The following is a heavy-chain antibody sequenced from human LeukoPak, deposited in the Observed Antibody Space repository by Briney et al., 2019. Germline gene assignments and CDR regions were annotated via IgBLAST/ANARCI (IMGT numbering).Heavy chain of an antibody. CDR3: ARGGKQWLVPDYYYYYYMDV. D-gene: IGHD6-19*01. CDR2: INHSGST. V-gene: IGHV4-34*01. CDR1: GGSFSGYY. Sequence: SETLSLTCAVYGGSFSGYYWSWIRQPPGKGLEWIGEINHSGSTNCNPSLKSRVTISVDTSKNQFSLKLSSVTAADTAVYYCARGGKQWLVPDYYYYYYMDVWGKGTTVAISS. J-gene: IGHJ6*03.